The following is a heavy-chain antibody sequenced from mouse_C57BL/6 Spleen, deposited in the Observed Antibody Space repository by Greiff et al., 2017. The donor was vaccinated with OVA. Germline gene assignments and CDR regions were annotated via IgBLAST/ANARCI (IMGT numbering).Heavy chain of an antibody. Sequence: QVQLQQSGPELVKPGASVKISCKASGYAFSSSWMNWVKQRPGKGLEWIGRIYPGDGDTNYNGKFKGKATLTADKSSSTAYMQLSSLTSEDSAVYFCAREGNYYGSSRYFDVWGTGTTVTVSS. CDR1: GYAFSSSW. D-gene: IGHD1-1*01. J-gene: IGHJ1*03. CDR2: IYPGDGDT. CDR3: AREGNYYGSSRYFDV. V-gene: IGHV1-82*01.